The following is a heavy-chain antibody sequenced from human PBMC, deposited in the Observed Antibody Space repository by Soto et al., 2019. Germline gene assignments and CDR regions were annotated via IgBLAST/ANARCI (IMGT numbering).Heavy chain of an antibody. CDR2: IYYTGAT. D-gene: IGHD3-3*01. V-gene: IGHV4-39*01. Sequence: QLQLQESGPGLVKPSETLSLICTVSGGSISNSDYYWGWIRQPPGKGPEWIAKIYYTGATYLNPSFKSRVTMSVDTSKNQFSLTLISVTAADTAMYYCARRDWGGYFDYWGHGILVTVSS. J-gene: IGHJ5*01. CDR1: GGSISNSDYY. CDR3: ARRDWGGYFDY.